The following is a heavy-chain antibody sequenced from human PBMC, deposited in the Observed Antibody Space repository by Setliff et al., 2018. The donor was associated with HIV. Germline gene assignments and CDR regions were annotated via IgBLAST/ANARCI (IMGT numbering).Heavy chain of an antibody. CDR2: INFDGTMT. CDR3: ARGHYSSSSG. J-gene: IGHJ4*02. D-gene: IGHD6-6*01. Sequence: GGSLRLSCAATGFSFSSSWMHWVRQSPGKGLVWVSRINFDGTMTNYVDSVKGRFTISRDDAKNALFLQMNSLRAEDTAVYYCARGHYSSSSGWGQGTLVTVSS. V-gene: IGHV3-74*01. CDR1: GFSFSSSW.